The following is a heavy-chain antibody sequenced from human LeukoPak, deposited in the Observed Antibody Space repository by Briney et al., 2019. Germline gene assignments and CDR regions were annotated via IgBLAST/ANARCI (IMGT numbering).Heavy chain of an antibody. J-gene: IGHJ4*02. CDR3: AREVGVAGLYFDY. Sequence: GGSLRLSCAASGFTFSSYAMHWVRQAPGKGLEWVAVISYDGSNKYYADSVKGRFTISRDNSKNTLYLQMNSLRAEDTAVYYCAREVGVAGLYFDYWGQGTLVTVSS. CDR2: ISYDGSNK. V-gene: IGHV3-30-3*01. D-gene: IGHD6-19*01. CDR1: GFTFSSYA.